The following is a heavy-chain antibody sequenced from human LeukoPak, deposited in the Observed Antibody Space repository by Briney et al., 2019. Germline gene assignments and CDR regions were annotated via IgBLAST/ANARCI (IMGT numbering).Heavy chain of an antibody. D-gene: IGHD6-13*01. Sequence: GSLRLSCAASGFTVSSNYMSWVRQAPGKGLEWIGEINHSGSTNYNPSLKSRVTISVDTSKNQFSLKLSSVTAADTAVYYCARSPGIAAAGTKGSFDYWGQGTLVTVSS. CDR2: INHSGST. CDR3: ARSPGIAAAGTKGSFDY. CDR1: GFTVSSNY. V-gene: IGHV4-34*01. J-gene: IGHJ4*02.